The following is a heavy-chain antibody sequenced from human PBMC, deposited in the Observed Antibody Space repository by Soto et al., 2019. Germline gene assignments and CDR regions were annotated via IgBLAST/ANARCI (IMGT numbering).Heavy chain of an antibody. CDR3: AKDSDYYGSGNYNWFDP. V-gene: IGHV3-23*01. D-gene: IGHD3-10*01. J-gene: IGHJ5*02. Sequence: GGSLRLSCAASGFTFSSYAMSWVRQAPGKGLEWVSAISGSGGSTYYADSVKGRFTISRDNSKNTLYLQMNSLRAEDTAVYYCAKDSDYYGSGNYNWFDPWGQGTLVTVSS. CDR1: GFTFSSYA. CDR2: ISGSGGST.